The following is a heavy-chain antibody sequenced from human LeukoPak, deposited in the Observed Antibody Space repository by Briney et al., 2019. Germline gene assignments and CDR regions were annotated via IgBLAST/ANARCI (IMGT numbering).Heavy chain of an antibody. J-gene: IGHJ5*02. D-gene: IGHD1-26*01. CDR1: GYCFTAYW. V-gene: IGHV5-51*01. CDR3: ARERYSGSYLGFDP. CDR2: IYLGDSDT. Sequence: AESLKISCKGSGYCFTAYWIGWVRQLPRKGLEWMVIIYLGDSDTRYSPSFQGQVTISVDKSISTAYLQLSSLKAADTAMYYCARERYSGSYLGFDPWRQGTLVTVSS.